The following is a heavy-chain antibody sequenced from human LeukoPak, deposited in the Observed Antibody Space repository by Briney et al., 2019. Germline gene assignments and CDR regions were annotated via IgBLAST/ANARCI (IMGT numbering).Heavy chain of an antibody. Sequence: PGGSLRLSCAASGISFRSYGMHWVRQAPSKGLEWVTFIWYDASNKYYAESVKGRFTISRDDSRNMVFLQMNSLRAEDTAIYYCTTDISTHYFGSWGQGTLVTVSS. J-gene: IGHJ4*02. V-gene: IGHV3-30*02. CDR2: IWYDASNK. CDR1: GISFRSYG. D-gene: IGHD3-9*01. CDR3: TTDISTHYFGS.